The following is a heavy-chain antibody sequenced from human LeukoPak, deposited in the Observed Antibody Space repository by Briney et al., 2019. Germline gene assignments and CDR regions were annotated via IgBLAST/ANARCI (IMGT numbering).Heavy chain of an antibody. V-gene: IGHV4-59*01. CDR2: VYYSGST. CDR1: GGSMSSYF. CDR3: ARGYSTGSKSFSLYYYMDV. D-gene: IGHD6-19*01. Sequence: SETLSLTCTVSGGSMSSYFWSWIRQPPGKGLEWIGYVYYSGSTNKNPSFKSRLSISVDTSQNQFSLRLSSVTAADTAVYYCARGYSTGSKSFSLYYYMDVWGKGTTVSVSS. J-gene: IGHJ6*03.